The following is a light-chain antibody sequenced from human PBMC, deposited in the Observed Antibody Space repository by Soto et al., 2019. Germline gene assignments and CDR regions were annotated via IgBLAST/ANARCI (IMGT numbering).Light chain of an antibody. J-gene: IGLJ1*01. CDR2: HNY. CDR1: SSNIGSDF. V-gene: IGLV1-47*01. CDR3: SAWYDSLSAYV. Sequence: QSALTQSPSASGTPGQRVTISCSGSSSNIGSDFVYWYQQLPGTAPKLLIYHNYQRPSGVPYRFSGAKSGTSGSLAISDLRSEDEADDYCSAWYDSLSAYVFGAGTKVTVL.